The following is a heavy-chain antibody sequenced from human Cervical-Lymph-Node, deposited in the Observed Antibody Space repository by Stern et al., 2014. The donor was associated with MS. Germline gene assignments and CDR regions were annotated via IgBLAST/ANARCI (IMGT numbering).Heavy chain of an antibody. D-gene: IGHD5-12*01. Sequence: QLVQSGSELKKPGTSVKDSCEASGYTFTNYAINWVRQAPGQGLEWMGWINTNTGDSMYAQGFTGRFVFSLDSSVSTAYLQISSLKAEDTAVYYCARGRESDYEASAWGQGTLVTVSS. CDR1: GYTFTNYA. CDR3: ARGRESDYEASA. V-gene: IGHV7-4-1*02. J-gene: IGHJ5*02. CDR2: INTNTGDS.